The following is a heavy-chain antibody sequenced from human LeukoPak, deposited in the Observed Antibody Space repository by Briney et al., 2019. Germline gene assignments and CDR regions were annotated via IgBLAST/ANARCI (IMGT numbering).Heavy chain of an antibody. Sequence: GGSLRLSCAASGFTFSSYEMNLVRQAPGKGLEWVSYISSSGSTIYYADSVKGRFTISRDNAKNSLYLQMNSLRAEDTAVYYCARDGGYIYFDYWGQGILVTVSS. CDR2: ISSSGSTI. CDR1: GFTFSSYE. J-gene: IGHJ4*02. D-gene: IGHD3-16*01. CDR3: ARDGGYIYFDY. V-gene: IGHV3-48*03.